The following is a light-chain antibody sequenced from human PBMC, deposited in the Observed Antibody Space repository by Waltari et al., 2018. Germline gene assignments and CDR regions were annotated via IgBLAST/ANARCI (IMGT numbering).Light chain of an antibody. CDR2: ANI. CDR1: SSNLGAGHD. J-gene: IGLJ3*02. Sequence: QSVLTQPPSVSGAPGQRVTISCTGSSSNLGAGHDVHWYQQLPGTAPKLLIYANIKRPSGGPGRVAGSKSGTSASLASTGLQAEDEADYYGQSYDSSLRCWVFGGGTKLTVL. V-gene: IGLV1-40*01. CDR3: QSYDSSLRCWV.